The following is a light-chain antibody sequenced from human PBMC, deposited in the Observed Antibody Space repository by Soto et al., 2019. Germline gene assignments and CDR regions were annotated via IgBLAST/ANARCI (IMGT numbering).Light chain of an antibody. CDR2: DAS. CDR1: QSVRSN. V-gene: IGKV3-15*01. J-gene: IGKJ2*01. CDR3: QQYNNWPPSYT. Sequence: EIVMTQSPATLSVSPGERATLSCRASQSVRSNLAWYQQKPGQAPRLLIYDASTRATGIPARFSGSWSGTDFTLTISSLQSEDCAVYYCQQYNNWPPSYTFGQGTKLEIK.